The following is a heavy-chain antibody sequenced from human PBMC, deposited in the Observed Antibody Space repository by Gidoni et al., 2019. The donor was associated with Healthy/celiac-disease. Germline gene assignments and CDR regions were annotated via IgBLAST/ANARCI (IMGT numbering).Heavy chain of an antibody. CDR2: IYHSGST. Sequence: QLQLQESGSGLVKPSPTLSLTCAVSGGSISSGGYSWSWIRQPPGKGREWIGYIYHSGSTYYNPSLKSRVTISVDRSKNQFSLKLSSVTAADTAVYDCARGLDPDYYFDYWGQGTLVTVSS. CDR1: GGSISSGGYS. CDR3: ARGLDPDYYFDY. D-gene: IGHD1-1*01. J-gene: IGHJ4*02. V-gene: IGHV4-30-2*01.